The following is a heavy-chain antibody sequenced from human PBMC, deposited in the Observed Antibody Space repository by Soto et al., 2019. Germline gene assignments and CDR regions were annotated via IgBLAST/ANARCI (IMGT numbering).Heavy chain of an antibody. V-gene: IGHV4-38-2*01. J-gene: IGHJ5*02. CDR3: ARGSSGYKSWFDP. CDR1: GYSISSGYY. CDR2: IYHSGST. Sequence: PSETLSLTCAVSGYSISSGYYWGWIRQPPGKGLEWIGSIYHSGSTYYNPSLKSRVTISVDTSKNQFSLKLSSVTAADTAVYYCARGSSGYKSWFDPWGQGTLVTVS. D-gene: IGHD3-22*01.